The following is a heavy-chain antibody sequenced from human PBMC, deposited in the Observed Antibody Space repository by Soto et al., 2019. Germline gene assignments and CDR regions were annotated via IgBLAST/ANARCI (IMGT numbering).Heavy chain of an antibody. CDR2: IYYSGST. Sequence: QVQLQESGPGLVRPSQTLSLTCTVSGGSINSGGYYWTWIRQHPGKGLEWIGYIYYSGSTYYNPSLTSRSTISLGTSKDQFSLKLNSVTAADTAMYYCARGLVPAAISSWGQGTLVTVSS. CDR1: GGSINSGGYY. D-gene: IGHD2-2*01. V-gene: IGHV4-31*03. J-gene: IGHJ5*02. CDR3: ARGLVPAAISS.